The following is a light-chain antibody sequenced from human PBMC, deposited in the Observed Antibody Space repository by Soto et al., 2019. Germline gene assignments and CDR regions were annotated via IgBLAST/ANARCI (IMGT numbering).Light chain of an antibody. CDR1: QSVSSY. J-gene: IGKJ4*02. CDR3: HQGSNWLT. V-gene: IGKV3-11*01. Sequence: EIVLTQSPATLSLSPGERATLSCRASQSVSSYLAWYQQKPGQAPRLLIYEASNRATGIPARFSGSGSGTDFTLTISSLEPEDFAVYYCHQGSNWLTFGGGTKVEIK. CDR2: EAS.